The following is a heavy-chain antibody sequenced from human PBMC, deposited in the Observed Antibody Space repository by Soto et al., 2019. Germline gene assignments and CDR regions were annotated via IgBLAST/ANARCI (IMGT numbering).Heavy chain of an antibody. J-gene: IGHJ4*02. D-gene: IGHD3-22*01. CDR3: ATGAAYYYDTSRY. CDR2: VFNDESSI. Sequence: GGSLRLSCTASGSGFSALAMHWIRQPPGKGLEWVAVVFNDESSISYADSVKGRFTISRDNSRNTLYLQMTSLRLEDTALYYCATGAAYYYDTSRYWGQGTLVTVSS. CDR1: GSGFSALA. V-gene: IGHV3-30-3*01.